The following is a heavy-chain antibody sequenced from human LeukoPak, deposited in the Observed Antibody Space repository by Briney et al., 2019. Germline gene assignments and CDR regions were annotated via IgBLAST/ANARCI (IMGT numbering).Heavy chain of an antibody. CDR3: ANSYDYVWGSYPIDY. Sequence: PGGSLRLSCAASGFTFSSYAMSWVRQAPGKGLEWVSAISGSGGSTYYADSVKGRFTISRDNSKNTLYLQMNSLRAEDTAVYYCANSYDYVWGSYPIDYWGQGTLVTVSS. CDR1: GFTFSSYA. D-gene: IGHD3-16*02. V-gene: IGHV3-23*01. CDR2: ISGSGGST. J-gene: IGHJ4*02.